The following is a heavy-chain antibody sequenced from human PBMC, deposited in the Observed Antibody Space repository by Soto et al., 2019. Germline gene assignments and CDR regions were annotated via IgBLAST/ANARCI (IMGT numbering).Heavy chain of an antibody. D-gene: IGHD1-26*01. Sequence: EVQLVESGGGLVQPGGSLRLSCAASGFTFSSYWMSWVRQAPGKGMEWVANIKQDGNEKLYVDSVKGRFTISRDNAKNSLFVQKNSLPAEDTAVYYCARVKSLAGEYWGQGTLVAVSS. CDR1: GFTFSSYW. CDR3: ARVKSLAGEY. J-gene: IGHJ4*02. CDR2: IKQDGNEK. V-gene: IGHV3-7*05.